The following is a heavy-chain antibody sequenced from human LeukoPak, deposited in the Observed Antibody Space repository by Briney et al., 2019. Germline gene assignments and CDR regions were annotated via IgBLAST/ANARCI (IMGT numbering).Heavy chain of an antibody. Sequence: PGGSLRLSCAASGFTFSSYSMNWVRQAPGKGLEWVSSISSSSSYIYYADSVKGRFTISRDNAKNSLYLQMNSLRAEDTAVYYCASSRYYYGSGSYYDYYYYMDVWGKGTTVTISS. D-gene: IGHD3-10*01. CDR3: ASSRYYYGSGSYYDYYYYMDV. V-gene: IGHV3-21*04. CDR1: GFTFSSYS. CDR2: ISSSSSYI. J-gene: IGHJ6*03.